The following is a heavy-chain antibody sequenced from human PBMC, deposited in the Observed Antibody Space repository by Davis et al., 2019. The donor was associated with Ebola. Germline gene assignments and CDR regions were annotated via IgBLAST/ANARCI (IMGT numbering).Heavy chain of an antibody. CDR1: GGSFSGYF. D-gene: IGHD3-10*01. Sequence: SETLSLTCAVYGGSFSGYFWSWIRQPPGKGLEWIGEINHSGSTLYNPSLESRVTTSVDTSKNQFSLKLTSVTAADTAVYYCARGVGRGSGRAFDFWGRGTLVTVSS. CDR2: INHSGST. V-gene: IGHV4-34*01. CDR3: ARGVGRGSGRAFDF. J-gene: IGHJ4*02.